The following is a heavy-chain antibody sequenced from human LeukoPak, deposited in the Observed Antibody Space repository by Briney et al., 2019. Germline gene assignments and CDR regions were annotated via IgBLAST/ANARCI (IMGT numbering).Heavy chain of an antibody. Sequence: ASVKVSCKASGYTFTSYAMHWVRQAPGQRLVWMGWTNAGNGNTKYSQKFQGRVTITRDTSASTAYMELSSLRSEDTAVYYCARDRGTMVRGSRWFDPWGQGTLVTVSS. J-gene: IGHJ5*02. CDR2: TNAGNGNT. CDR3: ARDRGTMVRGSRWFDP. D-gene: IGHD3-10*01. V-gene: IGHV1-3*01. CDR1: GYTFTSYA.